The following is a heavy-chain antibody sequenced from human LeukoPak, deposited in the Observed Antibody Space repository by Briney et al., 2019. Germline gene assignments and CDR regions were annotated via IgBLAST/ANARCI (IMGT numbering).Heavy chain of an antibody. V-gene: IGHV3-21*01. Sequence: GGSLRLSCAASGFTFSSYSMNWVRQAPGKGLEWVSSISSSSSYIYYADSVKGRFTISRDNAKNSLYLQMNSLRAEDTAVYYCARDNSGSYGYWYFDLWGRGTLVTVS. CDR3: ARDNSGSYGYWYFDL. CDR1: GFTFSSYS. D-gene: IGHD1-26*01. CDR2: ISSSSSYI. J-gene: IGHJ2*01.